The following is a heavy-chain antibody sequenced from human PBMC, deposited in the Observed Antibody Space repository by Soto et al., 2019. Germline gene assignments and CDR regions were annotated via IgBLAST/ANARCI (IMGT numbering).Heavy chain of an antibody. CDR1: GFSFSNYN. J-gene: IGHJ4*02. D-gene: IGHD1-20*01. CDR2: ISSRNTYI. V-gene: IGHV3-21*06. Sequence: GGSLRLSCVVSGFSFSNYNMNWVRQAPGKGLEWVSSISSRNTYIYYADSVRGRFTISRDNTKSSLYLHMDSLRAEDTAVYYCASGITLDYWGQGTLVTVSS. CDR3: ASGITLDY.